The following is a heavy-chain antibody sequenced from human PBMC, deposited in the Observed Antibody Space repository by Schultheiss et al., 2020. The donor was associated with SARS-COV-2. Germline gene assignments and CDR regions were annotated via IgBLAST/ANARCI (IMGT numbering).Heavy chain of an antibody. J-gene: IGHJ4*02. CDR1: GYTFTSYG. D-gene: IGHD3-16*02. V-gene: IGHV1-18*01. Sequence: ASVKVSCKASGYTFTSYGISWVRQAPGQGLEWMGWISAYNGNTNYAQKLQGRVTMTTDTSTSTAYMELRSLRSDDTAVYYCARVLPYDYVWGSYRYCFDYWGQGTLVTVSS. CDR2: ISAYNGNT. CDR3: ARVLPYDYVWGSYRYCFDY.